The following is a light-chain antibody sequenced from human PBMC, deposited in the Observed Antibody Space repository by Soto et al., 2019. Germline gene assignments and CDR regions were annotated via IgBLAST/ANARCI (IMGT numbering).Light chain of an antibody. CDR2: DAS. CDR1: QGISSA. CDR3: LQYNTYSQT. Sequence: AIQLTQSPSSLSASVGDRVTITCRASQGISSALAWYQQKPGKAPKLLIYDASSLESGVPSRFSGSGSGTEFTLTISSLQPDDFATYYCLQYNTYSQTFGQGTKVEIK. V-gene: IGKV1-13*02. J-gene: IGKJ1*01.